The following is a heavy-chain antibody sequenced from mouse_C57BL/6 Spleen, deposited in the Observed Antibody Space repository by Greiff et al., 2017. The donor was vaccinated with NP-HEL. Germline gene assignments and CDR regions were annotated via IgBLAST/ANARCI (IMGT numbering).Heavy chain of an antibody. CDR2: INYDGSST. V-gene: IGHV5-16*01. J-gene: IGHJ3*01. D-gene: IGHD2-3*01. Sequence: EVQLVESEGGLVQPGSSMKLSCTASGFTFSDYYMAWVRQVPEKGLEWVANINYDGSSTYYLDSLKSRFIISRDNAKNILYLQMSSLKSEDTATYYCARGDGYPFAYWGQGTLVTVSA. CDR3: ARGDGYPFAY. CDR1: GFTFSDYY.